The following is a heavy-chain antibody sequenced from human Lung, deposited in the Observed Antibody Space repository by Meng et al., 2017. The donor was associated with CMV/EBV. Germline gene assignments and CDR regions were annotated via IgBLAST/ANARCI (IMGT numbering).Heavy chain of an antibody. CDR2: VHYTGTT. Sequence: SETXSLTCSVSGWSISGYYWSWVRQPPGKGLEYIGYVHYTGTTNYSPSLKGRVSISVDRARNQFPLKLTSVTAADTAVYFCAGPDEAGNTPHDIFDIWGQGTXVTVSS. J-gene: IGHJ3*02. D-gene: IGHD1-14*01. V-gene: IGHV4-59*01. CDR1: GWSISGYY. CDR3: AGPDEAGNTPHDIFDI.